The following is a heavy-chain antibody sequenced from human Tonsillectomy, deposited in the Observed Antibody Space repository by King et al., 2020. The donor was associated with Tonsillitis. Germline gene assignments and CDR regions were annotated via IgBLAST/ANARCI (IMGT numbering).Heavy chain of an antibody. J-gene: IGHJ3*02. CDR1: GFTFSGFG. Sequence: VQLVESGGGVVQSGGSLRLSCAASGFTFSGFGMHWVRQTPGKGLEWLTLISYEGGDKFYADSVKGRFSISRDNSNNILYLQMNNLGVDDTAVYYCAKDRKFRTALGGLDMWGPGTEVTVSS. D-gene: IGHD2-15*01. V-gene: IGHV3-30*18. CDR3: AKDRKFRTALGGLDM. CDR2: ISYEGGDK.